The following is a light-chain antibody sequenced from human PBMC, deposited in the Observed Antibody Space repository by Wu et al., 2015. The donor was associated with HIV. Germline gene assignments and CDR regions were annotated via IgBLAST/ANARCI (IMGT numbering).Light chain of an antibody. CDR3: QQYVTSPVT. CDR1: QTVSSTY. Sequence: EIILTQSPGTLSLSPGERATLSCRASQTVSSTYLAWYQQKPGQAPRVLIYGASSRATGIPDRFTGSGSGTDFTLTISGLEPEDFGAYYCQQYVTSPVTFGQGTKLEIK. V-gene: IGKV3-20*01. CDR2: GAS. J-gene: IGKJ2*01.